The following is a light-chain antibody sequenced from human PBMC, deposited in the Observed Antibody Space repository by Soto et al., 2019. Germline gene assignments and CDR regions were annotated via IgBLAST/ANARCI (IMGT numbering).Light chain of an antibody. CDR3: QHYNKWPFT. CDR1: QSVSSN. Sequence: EIVMTQSPATLSVSPGERATLSCRASQSVSSNLAWYQQKPGQAPTLLIYGASGRATGIPARFSGSGSGTEFTLTISSLQSEDFAVYYCQHYNKWPFTFGQGTKQEIK. J-gene: IGKJ2*01. V-gene: IGKV3-15*01. CDR2: GAS.